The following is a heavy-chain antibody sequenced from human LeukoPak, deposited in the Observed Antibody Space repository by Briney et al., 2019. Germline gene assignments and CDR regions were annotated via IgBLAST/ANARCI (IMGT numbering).Heavy chain of an antibody. Sequence: PGGSLRLSCATSGFTFSSYAMSWVRQAPGKGLEWVSAISGSGGSTYYADSVKGRFTISRDNSKNTLYLQMNSLRAEDTAVYYCAKIPGVYYDFWSGLCWFDPWGQGTLVTVSS. J-gene: IGHJ5*02. D-gene: IGHD3-3*01. CDR1: GFTFSSYA. CDR2: ISGSGGST. CDR3: AKIPGVYYDFWSGLCWFDP. V-gene: IGHV3-23*01.